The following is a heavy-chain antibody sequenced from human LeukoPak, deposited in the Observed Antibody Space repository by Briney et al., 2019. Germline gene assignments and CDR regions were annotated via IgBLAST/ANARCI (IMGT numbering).Heavy chain of an antibody. CDR2: ISSSSSYI. D-gene: IGHD1-26*01. J-gene: IGHJ6*03. Sequence: GGSLRLSCAASGFTFSSYAMHWVRQAPGKGLEWVSSISSSSSYIYYADSVKGRFTISRDNAKNSLYLQMNSLRAEDTAVYFCARATWDPNYYYYMDVWGKGTMVTISS. CDR1: GFTFSSYA. CDR3: ARATWDPNYYYYMDV. V-gene: IGHV3-21*01.